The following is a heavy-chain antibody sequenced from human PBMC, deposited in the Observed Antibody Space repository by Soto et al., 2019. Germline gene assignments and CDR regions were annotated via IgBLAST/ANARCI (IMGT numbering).Heavy chain of an antibody. CDR3: AKDNGYSSGWYPY. CDR1: GFTFDDYT. Sequence: EVQLVESGGVVVQPGGSLRLSCAASGFTFDDYTMHWVRQAPGKGLEWVSLISWDGGSTYYADSVKGRFTISRDNSKNSLYLQMNSLRTEDTALYYCAKDNGYSSGWYPYWGQGTLVTVSS. V-gene: IGHV3-43*01. J-gene: IGHJ4*02. CDR2: ISWDGGST. D-gene: IGHD6-19*01.